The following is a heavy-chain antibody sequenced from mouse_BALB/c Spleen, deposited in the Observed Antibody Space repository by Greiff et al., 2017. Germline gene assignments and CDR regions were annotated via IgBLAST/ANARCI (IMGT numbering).Heavy chain of an antibody. CDR3: ARGDDGYYGGFAY. D-gene: IGHD2-3*01. Sequence: VKLEESGPGLVAPSQSLSITCTVSGFSLTSYGVHWVRQPPGKGLEWLGVIWAGGSTNYNSALMSRLSISKDNSKSQVFLKMNSLQTDDTAMYYCARGDDGYYGGFAYWGQGTLVTVSA. CDR1: GFSLTSYG. V-gene: IGHV2-9*02. CDR2: IWAGGST. J-gene: IGHJ3*01.